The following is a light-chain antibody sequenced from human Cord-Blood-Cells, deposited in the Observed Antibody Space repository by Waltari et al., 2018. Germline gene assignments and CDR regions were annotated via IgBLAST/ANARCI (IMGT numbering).Light chain of an antibody. J-gene: IGKJ2*03. V-gene: IGKV4-1*01. CDR2: WAS. CDR3: QQYYSTPYS. Sequence: DIVITHSPDSLPVSLGGRPPIHGKSSRSVFYNSNNKNYLAWYQQKPGQPPKLLIYWASTRASGVPDRFSGSGSGTDFTLTISSLQAEDVAVYYCQQYYSTPYSFGQGTKLEIK. CDR1: RSVFYNSNNKNY.